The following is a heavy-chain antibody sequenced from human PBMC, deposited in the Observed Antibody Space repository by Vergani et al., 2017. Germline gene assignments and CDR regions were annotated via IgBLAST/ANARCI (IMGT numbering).Heavy chain of an antibody. V-gene: IGHV3-48*03. CDR3: AREGIVVVPAGLDV. CDR1: GFTFDDYA. J-gene: IGHJ6*04. Sequence: EVQLVESGGGLVQPGRSLRLSCAASGFTFDDYAMHWVRQAPGKGLEWVSYISSSGSTIYYADSVKGRFTISRDNAKNSRYLQMNSLRAEDTAVYYWAREGIVVVPAGLDVWGKGTTVTVSS. D-gene: IGHD2-2*01. CDR2: ISSSGSTI.